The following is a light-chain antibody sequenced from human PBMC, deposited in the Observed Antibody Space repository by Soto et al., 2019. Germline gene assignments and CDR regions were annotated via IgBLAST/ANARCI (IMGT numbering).Light chain of an antibody. V-gene: IGKV1-39*01. Sequence: DIQMTQSPSSLSASVGDRVTITCRASQSISSYLNWYQQKPGKAPNLLIYAASSLQSGVPSRFSGSGSGTDFTLTISSLQPEDFATYYCQQNYRTPITFGQGTRLEIK. CDR1: QSISSY. J-gene: IGKJ5*01. CDR2: AAS. CDR3: QQNYRTPIT.